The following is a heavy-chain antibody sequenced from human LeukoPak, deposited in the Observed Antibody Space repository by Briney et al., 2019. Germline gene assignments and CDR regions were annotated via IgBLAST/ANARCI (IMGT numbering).Heavy chain of an antibody. CDR1: GFIFNNAW. J-gene: IGHJ4*02. Sequence: GGSLRLSCAASGFIFNNAWMSWVRPAPGKGLEWVGRIYSKTDGGTTDYAAPVKGKFSISRDDSQSTLYLQMTSLKIEDTAVYYCATGPLDYWGQGTLVTVSS. CDR2: IYSKTDGGTT. V-gene: IGHV3-15*01. CDR3: ATGPLDY.